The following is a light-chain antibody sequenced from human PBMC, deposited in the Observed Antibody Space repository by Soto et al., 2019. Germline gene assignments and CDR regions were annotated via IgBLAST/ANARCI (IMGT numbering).Light chain of an antibody. J-gene: IGKJ1*01. Sequence: EIVLTQSPGTLSLSPGERATLSCRASQSVSNNYLAWYQQKPGQAPRLLISGASNRATGIPDRFSGSGSGTDFTLTISRLEPEDCAVYYCQQYGSSGTFGQGTKVEIK. V-gene: IGKV3-20*01. CDR2: GAS. CDR1: QSVSNNY. CDR3: QQYGSSGT.